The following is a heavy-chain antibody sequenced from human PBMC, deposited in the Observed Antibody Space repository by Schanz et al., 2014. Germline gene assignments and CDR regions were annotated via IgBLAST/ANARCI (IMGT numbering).Heavy chain of an antibody. CDR2: IWNNGVTK. Sequence: VQLLESGGGLVKPGGSLILSCSVSGFSLNTYGIHWFRQPAGKGLEWVAVIWNNGVTKYYADSVRGRFTISRDRFQNTLYLRMSSLRAEDTAVYYCARPRFDYGEVDYWGQGTLVNVSS. J-gene: IGHJ4*02. D-gene: IGHD4-17*01. CDR3: ARPRFDYGEVDY. CDR1: GFSLNTYG. V-gene: IGHV3-33*01.